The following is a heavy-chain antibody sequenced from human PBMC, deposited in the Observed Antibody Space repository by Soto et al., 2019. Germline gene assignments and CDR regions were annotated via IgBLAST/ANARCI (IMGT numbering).Heavy chain of an antibody. Sequence: QLQLQESGPGLVKSSETLSLTCSVSGASVSSSHYWGWIRHPPGKGLEWIGSVSYSGSPYYSPSFKSRITISVDTSNNQFSLRVRSVTATDTAVYFCARHYNTGAFFDYWGQGKLVTVSS. V-gene: IGHV4-39*01. CDR3: ARHYNTGAFFDY. CDR2: VSYSGSP. D-gene: IGHD1-20*01. CDR1: GASVSSSHY. J-gene: IGHJ4*02.